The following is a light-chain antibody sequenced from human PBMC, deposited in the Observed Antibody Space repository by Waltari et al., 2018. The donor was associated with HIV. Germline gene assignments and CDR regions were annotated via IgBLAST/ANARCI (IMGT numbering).Light chain of an antibody. CDR2: GAY. CDR3: QQTFNLPLT. J-gene: IGKJ4*01. Sequence: DVQLTQSPSSLSASVGGTVTITCRAMQTLGGSLSWVQQKSNKAPKLLRYGAYTLQPGVPPRFRGSGSGTDFTLTIVNRQPEDFATYDCQQTFNLPLTFGGGTNV. V-gene: IGKV1-39*01. CDR1: QTLGGS.